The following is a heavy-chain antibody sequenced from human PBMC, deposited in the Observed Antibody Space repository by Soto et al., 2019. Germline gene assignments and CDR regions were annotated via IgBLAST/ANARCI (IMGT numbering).Heavy chain of an antibody. CDR1: GYIFTSYG. CDR2: ISGYSGST. CDR3: ARDQRSGWYGKDSGLEV. V-gene: IGHV1-18*01. D-gene: IGHD6-19*01. Sequence: ASVKVSCKASGYIFTSYGITWVRQAPGQGLEWMGWISGYSGSTQYAQKFQGRVTMTRETSTSTTYKEVRSLKSDDSAVYYCARDQRSGWYGKDSGLEVWGQGTTVTVSS. J-gene: IGHJ6*02.